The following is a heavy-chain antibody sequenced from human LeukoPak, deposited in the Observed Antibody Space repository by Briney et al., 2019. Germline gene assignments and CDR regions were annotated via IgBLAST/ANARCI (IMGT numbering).Heavy chain of an antibody. D-gene: IGHD2-2*01. J-gene: IGHJ3*02. Sequence: PGGSLRLSCAASGFTFSSYAMSWVRQAPGKGLEWVSAISGSGGSTYYADSVKGRFTISRDNSKNTLYLQMNSLRAEDTAVYYCAKSIKDIVVVPAATTGAFDIWGQGTMVTVSS. CDR3: AKSIKDIVVVPAATTGAFDI. CDR2: ISGSGGST. V-gene: IGHV3-23*01. CDR1: GFTFSSYA.